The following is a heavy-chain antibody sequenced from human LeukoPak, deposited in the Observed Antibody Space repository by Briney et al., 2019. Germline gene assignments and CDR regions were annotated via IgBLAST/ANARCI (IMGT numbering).Heavy chain of an antibody. V-gene: IGHV1-69*13. CDR3: AREQAVAGTFAFDI. CDR1: VGTFSSYA. Sequence: SVKVSCKASVGTFSSYAISWVRQAPGQGLGWTGGIIPIFGTANYAQKFQGRVTITADESTSTAYMELSSLRSEDTAVYYCAREQAVAGTFAFDIWGQGTMVTVSS. J-gene: IGHJ3*02. D-gene: IGHD6-19*01. CDR2: IIPIFGTA.